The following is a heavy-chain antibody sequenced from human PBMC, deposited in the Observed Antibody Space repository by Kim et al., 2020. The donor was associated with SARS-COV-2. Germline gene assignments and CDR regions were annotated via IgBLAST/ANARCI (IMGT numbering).Heavy chain of an antibody. CDR3: AKESGSGSYYAWTYYYYGMDV. CDR2: ISYDGSNK. J-gene: IGHJ6*02. D-gene: IGHD3-10*01. V-gene: IGHV3-30*18. Sequence: GGSLRLSCAASGFTLRSYGMHWVRQAPGKGLECVAVISYDGSNKNYADSVKGRFTISRDNSKNTLYLQMNSLRAEDTAVYYCAKESGSGSYYAWTYYYYGMDVWGQGTTVTVSS. CDR1: GFTLRSYG.